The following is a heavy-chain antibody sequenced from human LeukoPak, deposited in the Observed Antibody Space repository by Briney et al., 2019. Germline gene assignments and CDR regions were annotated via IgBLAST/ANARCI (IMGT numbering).Heavy chain of an antibody. V-gene: IGHV4-61*08. J-gene: IGHJ4*02. CDR3: ARSQNYYGSGDY. CDR2: IYYTGST. CDR1: GGSISSGGYS. D-gene: IGHD3-10*01. Sequence: SETLSLTCAVSGGSISSGGYSWSWLRQPPGKALEWIGYIYYTGSTYYNPSLEGRVTISVDTSRNQFSVKLSSVTGADTAVYYCARSQNYYGSGDYWSQGTLVTVSS.